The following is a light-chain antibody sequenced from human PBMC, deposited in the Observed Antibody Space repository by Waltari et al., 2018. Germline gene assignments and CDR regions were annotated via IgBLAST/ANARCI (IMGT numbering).Light chain of an antibody. Sequence: QSALTQPASVSGSPGQSITISCTGTSSDVGGYNYVSWYQQHPGKAPKLMIYDVSKRRSGVSNRFSGSKSGNTASLTISGLQAEDEADYYCSSYTSSSTEVFGTGTKVTVL. CDR1: SSDVGGYNY. J-gene: IGLJ1*01. CDR3: SSYTSSSTEV. V-gene: IGLV2-14*01. CDR2: DVS.